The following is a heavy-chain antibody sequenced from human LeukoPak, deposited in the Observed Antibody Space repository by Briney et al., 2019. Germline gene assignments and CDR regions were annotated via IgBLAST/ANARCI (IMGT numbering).Heavy chain of an antibody. CDR3: AKSPGIRYYYYGMDV. CDR1: GFTFDDYA. V-gene: IGHV3-9*01. J-gene: IGHJ6*02. CDR2: INWNSGNI. Sequence: GGSLRLSCAASGFTFDDYAMHWVRQAPGKGLEWVSGINWNSGNIGYADSVKGRFTISRDSAKNSLYLQMNSLRAEDTAFYYCAKSPGIRYYYYGMDVWGQGTTVTVS.